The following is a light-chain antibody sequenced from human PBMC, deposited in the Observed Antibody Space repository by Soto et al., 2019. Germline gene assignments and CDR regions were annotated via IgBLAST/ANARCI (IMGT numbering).Light chain of an antibody. Sequence: DIHMTQSPSTLSGSVGDRVTITCRASQTISSWLAWYQQKPGKAPKLLIYKASTLKSGVPSRFSGSGSGTEFTLTISSLQPDDFATYCCQHYNSYSGAFGQVTKVDIK. V-gene: IGKV1-5*03. CDR2: KAS. CDR1: QTISSW. CDR3: QHYNSYSGA. J-gene: IGKJ1*01.